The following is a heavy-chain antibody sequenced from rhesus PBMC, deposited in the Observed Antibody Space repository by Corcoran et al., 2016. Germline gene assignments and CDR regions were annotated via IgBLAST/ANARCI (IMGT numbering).Heavy chain of an antibody. CDR2: IYGSGGST. CDR3: ARHIATSRHFDY. D-gene: IGHD5-36*02. V-gene: IGHV4-147*01. Sequence: QVQLQASGPGLVKPSETLSLTCPVSGGSISSNYWSWIRRSPGKGLEWIGYIYGSGGSTSYNPSRRSRVSISTDTSKNQFSLKLRSVTAADTAVYYCARHIATSRHFDYWGQGVLVTVSS. CDR1: GGSISSNY. J-gene: IGHJ4*01.